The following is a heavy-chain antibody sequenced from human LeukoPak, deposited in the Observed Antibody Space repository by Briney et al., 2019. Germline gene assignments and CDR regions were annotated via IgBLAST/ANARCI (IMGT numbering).Heavy chain of an antibody. CDR1: GGTSSSYA. Sequence: GGSGKVSCKASGGTSSSYANRLVRQAPGKGLELVGGIIPIFGTANLAQKVQGRVTITADESTSTAYMELSSLRSEDTAVYYCAREQTYYVPNIEYSSSPRHHDAFDIWGQGTMVTVSS. CDR3: AREQTYYVPNIEYSSSPRHHDAFDI. D-gene: IGHD6-6*01. V-gene: IGHV1-69*13. J-gene: IGHJ3*02. CDR2: IIPIFGTA.